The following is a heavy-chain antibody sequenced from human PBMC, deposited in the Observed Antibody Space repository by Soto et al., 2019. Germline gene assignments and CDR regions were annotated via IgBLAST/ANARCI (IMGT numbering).Heavy chain of an antibody. V-gene: IGHV3-23*01. CDR1: GFTFSSYA. Sequence: DVQLLESGGHLVQPGGSLRLSCAASGFTFSSYAMSWVRQAPGKGLEWVSSVSAGGDMTYYSDSVKGRFTISRDNSNNALFLQMNSRRIEDTALYYCARGGRGGSGSPASYYYSGLDVWGQGTTVTVS. D-gene: IGHD3-10*01. J-gene: IGHJ6*02. CDR3: ARGGRGGSGSPASYYYSGLDV. CDR2: VSAGGDMT.